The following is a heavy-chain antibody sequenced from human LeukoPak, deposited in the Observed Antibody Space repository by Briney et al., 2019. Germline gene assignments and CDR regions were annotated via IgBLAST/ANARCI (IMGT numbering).Heavy chain of an antibody. Sequence: NPSETLSLTCTVSGGSISSYYWSWIRQPPGKGLEWIGYIYYSGSTNYNPSLKSRVTISVDTSKNQFSLKLSSVTAADTAVYYCARAQGGSGYYTSYYYYYMDVWGKGTTVTVSS. CDR1: GGSISSYY. V-gene: IGHV4-59*12. D-gene: IGHD3-3*01. CDR2: IYYSGST. CDR3: ARAQGGSGYYTSYYYYYMDV. J-gene: IGHJ6*03.